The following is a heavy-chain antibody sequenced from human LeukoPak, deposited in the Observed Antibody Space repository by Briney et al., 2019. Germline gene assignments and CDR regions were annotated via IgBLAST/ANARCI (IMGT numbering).Heavy chain of an antibody. J-gene: IGHJ4*02. CDR2: IYYSGST. V-gene: IGHV4-59*01. D-gene: IGHD3-22*01. CDR3: ARDNYYDSSGFDY. Sequence: SETLSLTCTVSGGSISSYYWSWIRQPPGKGLEWIGYIYYSGSTNYNPSLKSRVTISVDTSKNQFSLKLSSVTAADTAVYYCARDNYYDSSGFDYWGQGTLVTVSS. CDR1: GGSISSYY.